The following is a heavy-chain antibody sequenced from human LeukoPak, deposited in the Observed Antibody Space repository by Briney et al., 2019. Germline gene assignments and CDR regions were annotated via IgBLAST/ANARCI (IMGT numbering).Heavy chain of an antibody. J-gene: IGHJ4*02. CDR1: GDSIRSSNW. CDR3: ARVRYYYGSGSYCLFDY. Sequence: SGTLSLTCAVSGDSIRSSNWWSWVRQPPGKGLEWIGEIYHSGSTNYNPSLKSRVTISVDKSKNQFSLKLSSVTAADTAVYYCARVRYYYGSGSYCLFDYWGQGTLVTVSS. V-gene: IGHV4-4*02. CDR2: IYHSGST. D-gene: IGHD3-10*01.